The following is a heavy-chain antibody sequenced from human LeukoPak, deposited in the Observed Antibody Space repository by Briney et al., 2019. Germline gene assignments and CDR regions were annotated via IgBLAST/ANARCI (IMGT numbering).Heavy chain of an antibody. CDR1: GFTFSTYS. V-gene: IGHV3-21*01. CDR3: ARERQLERLAFGKEGSAFDY. J-gene: IGHJ4*02. Sequence: GGSLRLSCVASGFTFSTYSMTWVRQAPGKGLEWVSSISSSSSYIYYAASVKGRFTISRDNAKNSLYLQMNRLRAEDTAVYYCARERQLERLAFGKEGSAFDYWGQGTLVTVSS. CDR2: ISSSSSYI. D-gene: IGHD1-1*01.